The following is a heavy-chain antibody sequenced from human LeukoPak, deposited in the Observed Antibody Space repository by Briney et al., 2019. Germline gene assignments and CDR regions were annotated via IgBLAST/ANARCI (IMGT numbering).Heavy chain of an antibody. J-gene: IGHJ5*02. D-gene: IGHD3-3*01. CDR1: GGTFSSYA. CDR3: ARSDSYFWSGYYWRINWFDP. V-gene: IGHV1-69*05. CDR2: IIPIFGTA. Sequence: SVKVSCKASGGTFSSYAISWVRQAPGQGLEWMGGIIPIFGTANYAQKSQGRVTITTDESTSTAYMELSSLRSEDTAVYYCARSDSYFWSGYYWRINWFDPWGQGTLVTVSS.